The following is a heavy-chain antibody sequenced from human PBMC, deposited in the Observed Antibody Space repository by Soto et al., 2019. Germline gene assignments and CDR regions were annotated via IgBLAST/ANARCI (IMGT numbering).Heavy chain of an antibody. CDR2: IYYSGST. J-gene: IGHJ4*02. Sequence: SETLSLTCSVSGGSISGFYWSWIRQTPEKGLEWIGYIYYSGSTNYNPSLKSRVTMLIDMSKNQFSLKLTSVSAADTAVYYCAAAPGYWGQGILVTVSS. CDR3: AAAPGY. D-gene: IGHD2-15*01. V-gene: IGHV4-59*01. CDR1: GGSISGFY.